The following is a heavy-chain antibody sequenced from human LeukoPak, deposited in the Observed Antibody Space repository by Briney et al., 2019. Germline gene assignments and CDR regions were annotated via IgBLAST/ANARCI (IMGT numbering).Heavy chain of an antibody. CDR3: ARVSGGTRDY. Sequence: SETLSLTCTVSCGSISSGSYYWSWIRQPAGTGLEWIGRIYTSGSTNYNPSLKSRVTISVDTSKNQFSLKLSSVTAADTAVYYCARVSGGTRDYWGQGTLVTVSS. CDR2: IYTSGST. J-gene: IGHJ4*02. V-gene: IGHV4-61*02. CDR1: CGSISSGSYY. D-gene: IGHD2-15*01.